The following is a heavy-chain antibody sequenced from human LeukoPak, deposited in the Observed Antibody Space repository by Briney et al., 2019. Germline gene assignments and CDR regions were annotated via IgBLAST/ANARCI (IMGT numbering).Heavy chain of an antibody. Sequence: SETLSLTCTVSGGSISSYCWSWIRQPPGKGLEWIGYIYYSGSTNYNPSLKSRVTISVDTSKNQFSLKLSSVTAADTAVYYCARDGPVGAGDYWGQGTLVTVSS. J-gene: IGHJ4*02. CDR2: IYYSGST. CDR3: ARDGPVGAGDY. CDR1: GGSISSYC. V-gene: IGHV4-59*01. D-gene: IGHD1-26*01.